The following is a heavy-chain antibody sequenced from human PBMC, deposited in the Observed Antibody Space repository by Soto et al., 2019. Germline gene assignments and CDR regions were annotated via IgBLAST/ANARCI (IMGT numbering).Heavy chain of an antibody. Sequence: SETLSLTCTVSGGSISSYYWSWIRQPPGKGLEWIGYIYYSGSTNYNPSLKSRVTISVDTSKNQFSLKLSSVTAADTAVYYCARESVDNWFGPWGQGTLVTVSS. CDR3: ARESVDNWFGP. CDR1: GGSISSYY. J-gene: IGHJ5*02. V-gene: IGHV4-59*01. CDR2: IYYSGST.